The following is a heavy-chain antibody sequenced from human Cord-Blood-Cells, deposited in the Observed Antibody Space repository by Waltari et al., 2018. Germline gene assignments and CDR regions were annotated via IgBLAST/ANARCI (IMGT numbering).Heavy chain of an antibody. D-gene: IGHD3-3*01. J-gene: IGHJ3*02. V-gene: IGHV1-2*02. CDR3: ARAYYDFWSGYSFDAFDI. CDR1: GYTFTGYY. Sequence: QVQLVQSGAEVKKPGASVKVSCKASGYTFTGYYMHWVRQAPGQGLEWMGWINPNSGGTSDEQKYQGRVTMTRDTSISTAYMELSRLRSDDTAVYYCARAYYDFWSGYSFDAFDIWGQGTMVTVSS. CDR2: INPNSGGT.